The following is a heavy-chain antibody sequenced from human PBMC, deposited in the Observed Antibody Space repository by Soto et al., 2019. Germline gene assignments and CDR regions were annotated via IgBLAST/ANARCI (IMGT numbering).Heavy chain of an antibody. CDR3: ARSEVNSGYGRFHYFDY. Sequence: ASVKVSCKASGYTFTSYAMHWVRQAPGQRLEWMGWINAGNGNTKYSQKFQGRVTITRDTSASTAYMELSSLRSEDTAVYYCARSEVNSGYGRFHYFDYWGQGTLLTVSS. J-gene: IGHJ4*02. D-gene: IGHD5-12*01. CDR1: GYTFTSYA. CDR2: INAGNGNT. V-gene: IGHV1-3*01.